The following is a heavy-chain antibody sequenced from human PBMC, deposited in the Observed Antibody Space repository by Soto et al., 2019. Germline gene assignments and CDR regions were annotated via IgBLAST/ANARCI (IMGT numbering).Heavy chain of an antibody. D-gene: IGHD5-12*01. CDR2: VWYDGGNK. J-gene: IGHJ6*02. Sequence: GGSLRLSCAASGFTFSSYGMHWVRQAPGKGLEWVALVWYDGGNKYYAVSVKGRFTISRDNSKNTLYLQMNSLRDEDTAVYYCVRAAGYSGNDYVYYYGMDVWGQGTTVTVS. V-gene: IGHV3-33*01. CDR3: VRAAGYSGNDYVYYYGMDV. CDR1: GFTFSSYG.